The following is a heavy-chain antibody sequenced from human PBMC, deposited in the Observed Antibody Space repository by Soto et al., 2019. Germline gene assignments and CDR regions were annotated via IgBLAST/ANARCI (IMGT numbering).Heavy chain of an antibody. CDR3: ARGRSVFDFDY. V-gene: IGHV3-21*01. Sequence: GGSLRLSCAASGFTFSSYSMNWVRQAPGKGLEWVSSISSSSSYIYYADSVKGRFTISRDNAKNSLYLQMNSLRAEDTAVYYCARGRSVFDFDYWGQGTLVTVSS. J-gene: IGHJ4*02. CDR1: GFTFSSYS. CDR2: ISSSSSYI.